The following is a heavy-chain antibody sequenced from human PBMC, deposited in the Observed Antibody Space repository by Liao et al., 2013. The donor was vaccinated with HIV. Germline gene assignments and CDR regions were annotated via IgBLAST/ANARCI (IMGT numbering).Heavy chain of an antibody. J-gene: IGHJ4*02. Sequence: QVQLQESGPGLVKPSQTLSLTCTVSGGSISSGSYYWSWIRQPAGKGLEWIGRIYTSGSTNYNPSLKSRVTISVDTSKNQFSLKLSSVTAADTAVYYCARAKGAGFDYWGQGNPGHRLL. V-gene: IGHV4-61*02. CDR3: ARAKGAGFDY. CDR1: GGSISSGSYY. CDR2: IYTSGST. D-gene: IGHD1-26*01.